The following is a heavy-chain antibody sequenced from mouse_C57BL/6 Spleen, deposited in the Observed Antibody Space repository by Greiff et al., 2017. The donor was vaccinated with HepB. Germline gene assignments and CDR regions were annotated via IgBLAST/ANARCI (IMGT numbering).Heavy chain of an antibody. CDR1: GFSFNTYA. Sequence: EVKLQESGGGLVQPKGSLKLSCAASGFSFNTYAMNWVRQAPGKGLEWVARIRSKSNNYATYYADSVKDRFTISRDDSESMLYLQMNNLKTEDTAMYYCVRPSGTWVFAYWGQGTLVTVSA. CDR3: VRPSGTWVFAY. V-gene: IGHV10-1*01. CDR2: IRSKSNNYAT. J-gene: IGHJ3*01. D-gene: IGHD4-1*01.